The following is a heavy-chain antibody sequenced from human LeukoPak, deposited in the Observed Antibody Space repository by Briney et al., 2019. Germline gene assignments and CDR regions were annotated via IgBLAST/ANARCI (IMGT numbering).Heavy chain of an antibody. Sequence: PGGSLRLSCAASGFTVSSNYMSWVRQAPGKGLEWVSVIYSGGSTYYADSVKGRFTISRDNSKNTLYLQMNSLRAEGTAVYYCARDRVSGSYYRDSYYYYGMDVWGQGTTVTVSS. CDR1: GFTVSSNY. J-gene: IGHJ6*02. V-gene: IGHV3-53*01. CDR2: IYSGGST. D-gene: IGHD1-26*01. CDR3: ARDRVSGSYYRDSYYYYGMDV.